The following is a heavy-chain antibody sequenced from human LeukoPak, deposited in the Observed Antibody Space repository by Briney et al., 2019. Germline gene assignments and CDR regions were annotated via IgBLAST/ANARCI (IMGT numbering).Heavy chain of an antibody. CDR1: GDSISSCTDY. J-gene: IGHJ5*02. D-gene: IGHD6-6*01. Sequence: SQTLSLTFVVSGDSISSCTDYWSWIRQPAGQGLEWIGRIYTTGITNYNPSLKSRVTISVDTSKNQFSLNLTSVTAADTAVYYCAREFLASRRNWVDPWGQGILVTVSS. CDR3: AREFLASRRNWVDP. V-gene: IGHV4-61*02. CDR2: IYTTGIT.